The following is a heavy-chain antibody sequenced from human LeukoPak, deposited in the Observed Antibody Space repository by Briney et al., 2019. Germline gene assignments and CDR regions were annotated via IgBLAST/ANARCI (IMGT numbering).Heavy chain of an antibody. CDR3: VRSAGGRTYYDFWSGTSRGYYYGMDV. CDR2: IYPGDSDT. D-gene: IGHD3-3*01. CDR1: GYSFTSYW. V-gene: IGHV5-51*01. J-gene: IGHJ6*02. Sequence: GESLKISCKGSGYSFTSYWIGWVRQMPGKGLEWMGIIYPGDSDTRYSPSFQGQVTISADKSISTAYLQWSSLKASDTAMYYCVRSAGGRTYYDFWSGTSRGYYYGMDVWGQGTTVTVSS.